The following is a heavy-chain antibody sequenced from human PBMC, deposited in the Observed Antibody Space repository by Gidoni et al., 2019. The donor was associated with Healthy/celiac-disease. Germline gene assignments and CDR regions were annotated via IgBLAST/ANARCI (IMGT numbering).Heavy chain of an antibody. CDR2: IIPIFGTA. Sequence: QVQLVQSGAEVKKPGSSVKVSCKASGVTFSSYAISWVRQAPGQGLEWMGGIIPIFGTANYAQKFQGRVTITADESTSTAYMELSSLRSEDTAVYYCARDGAYCSGGSCYNHYYYYYMDVWGKGTTVTVSS. CDR3: ARDGAYCSGGSCYNHYYYYYMDV. CDR1: GVTFSSYA. D-gene: IGHD2-15*01. V-gene: IGHV1-69*01. J-gene: IGHJ6*03.